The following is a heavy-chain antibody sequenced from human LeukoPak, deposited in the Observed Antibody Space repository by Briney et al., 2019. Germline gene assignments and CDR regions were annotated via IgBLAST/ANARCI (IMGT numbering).Heavy chain of an antibody. CDR3: ARLILGATFSFDY. D-gene: IGHD1-26*01. V-gene: IGHV4-59*08. Sequence: SETLSLTCTVSGGSITRYYWSWIRQPPAKGLEWMASLDYSGSTNYHPSLKSRVTVSVHTSKSQFSLKLSSVTAADTAVYFCARLILGATFSFDYWGLGTLVTVSS. CDR1: GGSITRYY. J-gene: IGHJ4*02. CDR2: LDYSGST.